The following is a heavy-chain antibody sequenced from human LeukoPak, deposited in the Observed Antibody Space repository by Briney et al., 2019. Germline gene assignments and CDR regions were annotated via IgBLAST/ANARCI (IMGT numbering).Heavy chain of an antibody. CDR1: GYDFIKYG. CDR2: RSIYKGNT. Sequence: ASVKVSRKASGYDFIKYGISWVREAPGQGLEWMGWRSIYKGNTDYKLQGRVTMTTDTSTNTAYMEVRSLRSDDTAVYYCARGGPFPSSSSSREYYLDYWGQGTLVSVSS. CDR3: ARGGPFPSSSSSREYYLDY. J-gene: IGHJ4*02. V-gene: IGHV1-18*01. D-gene: IGHD6-6*01.